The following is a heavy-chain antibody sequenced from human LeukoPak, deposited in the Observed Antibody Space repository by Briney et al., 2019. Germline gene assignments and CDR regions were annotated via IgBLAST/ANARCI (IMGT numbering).Heavy chain of an antibody. V-gene: IGHV3-7*03. D-gene: IGHD6-13*01. CDR2: IKQDGSEK. CDR1: GFTFSNLW. J-gene: IGHJ4*02. CDR3: ATSTAAAGTD. Sequence: GGSLRLSCAASGFTFSNLWVSWVRQAPGKGVKWVANIKQDGSEKYYVDSVKGRFTISRDNAQNSLYLQMNSLRAEDTAIYYCATSTAAAGTDWGQGTLVTVSS.